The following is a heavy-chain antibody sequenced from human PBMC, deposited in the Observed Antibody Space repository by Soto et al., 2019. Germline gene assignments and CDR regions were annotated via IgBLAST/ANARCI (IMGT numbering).Heavy chain of an antibody. J-gene: IGHJ6*02. CDR3: TGQLVDPIYYTYGMDV. V-gene: IGHV3-15*01. CDR2: IKSKTNGGTT. CDR1: GFTFSNAW. D-gene: IGHD2-15*01. Sequence: PGGSLRLSCAASGFTFSNAWMSWVRQAPGKGLEWVGRIKSKTNGGTTDYAAPVKGRFTISRDDSKNTLYLQMNSLKTEDTAVYYCTGQLVDPIYYTYGMDVGAQGTTVTVS.